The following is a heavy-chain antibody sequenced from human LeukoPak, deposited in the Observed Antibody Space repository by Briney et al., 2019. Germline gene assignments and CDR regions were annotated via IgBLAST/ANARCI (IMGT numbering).Heavy chain of an antibody. V-gene: IGHV3-30*18. D-gene: IGHD3-10*01. Sequence: PGGSLRLSCAASGFTFSSYGMHWVRQAPGKGLEWVAVISYDGSNKYYADSVKGRFTISRDNSKNTLYLQMNSLRAEDTAVYYCAKQGFGLLAPSNYWGQGTLVTVSS. CDR3: AKQGFGLLAPSNY. J-gene: IGHJ4*02. CDR2: ISYDGSNK. CDR1: GFTFSSYG.